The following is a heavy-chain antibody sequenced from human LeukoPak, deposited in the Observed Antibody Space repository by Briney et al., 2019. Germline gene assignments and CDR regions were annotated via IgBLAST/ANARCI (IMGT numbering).Heavy chain of an antibody. CDR2: IWYDGSNK. J-gene: IGHJ4*02. CDR1: GFTFSSYG. D-gene: IGHD3-22*01. V-gene: IGHV3-30*02. Sequence: GGSLRLSCAASGFTFSSYGMHWVRQAPGKGLEWVAVIWYDGSNKYYADSVKGRFTISRDNSKSTLYLQMNSLRSEDTAVYYCAKTSREFRDSSGGYDYWGQGILVTVSS. CDR3: AKTSREFRDSSGGYDY.